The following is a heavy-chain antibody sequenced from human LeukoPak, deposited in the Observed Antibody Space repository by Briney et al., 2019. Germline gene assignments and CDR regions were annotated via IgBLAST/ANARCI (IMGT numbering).Heavy chain of an antibody. CDR2: INPNSGGT. CDR1: GYTFTGYY. CDR3: ARDGVGATPSEYFQH. Sequence: ASVKVSCTASGYTFTGYYMHWVRQAPGQALEWMGWINPNSGGTSYAQKFQGRVTMTRDTSISTAYMELSRLRSDDTAVYYCARDGVGATPSEYFQHWGQGSLVTVSS. D-gene: IGHD1-26*01. J-gene: IGHJ1*01. V-gene: IGHV1-2*02.